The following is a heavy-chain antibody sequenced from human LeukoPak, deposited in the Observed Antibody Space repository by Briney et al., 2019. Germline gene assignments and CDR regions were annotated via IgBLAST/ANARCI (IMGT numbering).Heavy chain of an antibody. D-gene: IGHD1-14*01. CDR2: LYSDGNT. Sequence: GGSPRLSCAASGFTVITNDMTWVRQAPGKGLEWVSVLYSDGNTKYADSVQGRFTISRDNSKNTLYLEMNSLSPDDTAVYYCARGVEPLAANTLAYWGQGTLVTVPS. CDR3: ARGVEPLAANTLAY. CDR1: GFTVITND. V-gene: IGHV3-53*01. J-gene: IGHJ4*02.